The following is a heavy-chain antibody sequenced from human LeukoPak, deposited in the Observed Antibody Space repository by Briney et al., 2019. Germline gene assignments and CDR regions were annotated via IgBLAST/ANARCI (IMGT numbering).Heavy chain of an antibody. D-gene: IGHD3-22*01. Sequence: PSETLSLTCTVSGGSISSYYWSWIRQPPGKGLEWIGYIYYSGSTNYNPSLKSRVTISVDTSKNQFSLKLSSVTAADTAVYYCARLLSASGYRWFDPWGQGTLVTVSS. V-gene: IGHV4-59*01. CDR1: GGSISSYY. J-gene: IGHJ5*02. CDR3: ARLLSASGYRWFDP. CDR2: IYYSGST.